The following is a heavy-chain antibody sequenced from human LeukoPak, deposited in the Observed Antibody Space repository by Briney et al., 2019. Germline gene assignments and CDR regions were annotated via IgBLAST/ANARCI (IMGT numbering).Heavy chain of an antibody. Sequence: ASVKVSCKVSGYTLSVISLYWVRQAPGKGLEWMGGIDREDGQTIYAQKFQGRVTMTEDTSTDTAYMEVSRLTSEDTAFYYCATVGYSYGAFDYWGQGTLVTVSS. J-gene: IGHJ4*02. CDR2: IDREDGQT. D-gene: IGHD5-18*01. V-gene: IGHV1-24*01. CDR3: ATVGYSYGAFDY. CDR1: GYTLSVIS.